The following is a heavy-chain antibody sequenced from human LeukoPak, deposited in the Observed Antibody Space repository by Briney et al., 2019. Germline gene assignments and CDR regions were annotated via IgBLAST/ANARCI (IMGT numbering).Heavy chain of an antibody. CDR2: IKQDESEK. D-gene: IGHD4-17*01. Sequence: GGSLRLSCAASGFTFRSYWMSWARQAPGKGLEWVANIKQDESEKYYVDSVKGRFTISRDNAKNSLYLQMNSLRAEDTAVYYCATSTYGDWTLSLLTWGQGTLVTVYS. J-gene: IGHJ5*02. CDR1: GFTFRSYW. V-gene: IGHV3-7*03. CDR3: ATSTYGDWTLSLLT.